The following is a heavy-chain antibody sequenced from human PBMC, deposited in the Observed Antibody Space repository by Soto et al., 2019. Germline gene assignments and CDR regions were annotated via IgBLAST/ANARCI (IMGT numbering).Heavy chain of an antibody. CDR3: ARDRADGLRSFDWLCLDH. J-gene: IGHJ5*02. CDR1: GFAFANYA. CDR2: ISYDGSNK. V-gene: IGHV3-30-3*01. D-gene: IGHD3-9*01. Sequence: QVQLVQSGGGVVQPGRSLRLSCAASGFAFANYAIHWVRQAPGKGLDWVAVISYDGSNKYYADSVKGRITISRDNSKNMVYLQRQGRRAEDTAVYYCARDRADGLRSFDWLCLDHWGGGPLVTVSS.